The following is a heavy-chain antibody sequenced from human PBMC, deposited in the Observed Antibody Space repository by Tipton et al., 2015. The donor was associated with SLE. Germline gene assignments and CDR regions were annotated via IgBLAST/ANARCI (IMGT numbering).Heavy chain of an antibody. CDR1: GGSFSGYY. J-gene: IGHJ4*02. Sequence: TLSLTCAVYGGSFSGYYWSWIRQPPGKGLEWIGEINHSGSTNYNPSLKSRVTISVDTSKKQFSLKLSSVTAADTAVYYRARGLGVGGNGKDYWGQGTLVTVSS. CDR2: INHSGST. V-gene: IGHV4-34*01. CDR3: ARGLGVGGNGKDY. D-gene: IGHD4-23*01.